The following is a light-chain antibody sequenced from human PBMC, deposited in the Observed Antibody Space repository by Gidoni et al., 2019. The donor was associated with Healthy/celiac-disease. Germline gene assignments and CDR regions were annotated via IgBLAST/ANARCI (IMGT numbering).Light chain of an antibody. CDR1: QSINSY. Sequence: DIQMTQSPSSLSASVGDRVTITCRASQSINSYLHWYQQNPGKAPKLLIYAASSLPSGVPSRFSGSGSGTAFPLTISSLHPEDFATYSCQKSYSTPWTFGQGTKVEIK. CDR2: AAS. V-gene: IGKV1-39*01. J-gene: IGKJ1*01. CDR3: QKSYSTPWT.